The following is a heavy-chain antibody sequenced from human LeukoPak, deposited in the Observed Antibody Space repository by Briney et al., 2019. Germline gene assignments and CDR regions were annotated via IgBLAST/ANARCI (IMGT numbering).Heavy chain of an antibody. D-gene: IGHD1-26*01. CDR3: TGGIVGATPFDY. CDR1: GFTFSGSA. Sequence: GGSLRLSCAASGFTFSGSAMHWVRQASGKGLEWVGRIRSKANSYATAYAASVKGRLTISRDDSKNTAYLQMNSLKTEDTAVYYCTGGIVGATPFDYWGQGTLVTVSS. J-gene: IGHJ4*02. V-gene: IGHV3-73*01. CDR2: IRSKANSYAT.